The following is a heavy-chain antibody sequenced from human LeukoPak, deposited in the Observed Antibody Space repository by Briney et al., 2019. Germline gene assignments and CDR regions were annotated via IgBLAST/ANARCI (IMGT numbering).Heavy chain of an antibody. J-gene: IGHJ5*02. Sequence: QSGGSLRLSCAASGFTFSSYGMHWVRQAPGKGLEWVAVIWYDGSNKYYADSVKGRFTISRDNSKNTLYLQMNSLRAEDTAVYYCAKAPVNWGNWFDPWGQGTLVTVSS. CDR2: IWYDGSNK. CDR3: AKAPVNWGNWFDP. V-gene: IGHV3-33*06. CDR1: GFTFSSYG. D-gene: IGHD7-27*01.